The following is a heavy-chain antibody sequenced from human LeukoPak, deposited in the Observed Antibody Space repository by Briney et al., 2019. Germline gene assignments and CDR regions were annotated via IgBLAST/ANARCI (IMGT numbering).Heavy chain of an antibody. CDR3: ARYDFWSGYYFKASRGYYFDY. D-gene: IGHD3-3*01. Sequence: ASVKVSCKASGGTFSSYAISWVRQAPGQGLEWMGGITPIFGTANYAQKFQGRVTITADESTSTAYMELSSLRSEDTAVYYCARYDFWSGYYFKASRGYYFDYWGQGTLVTVSS. J-gene: IGHJ4*02. CDR1: GGTFSSYA. V-gene: IGHV1-69*13. CDR2: ITPIFGTA.